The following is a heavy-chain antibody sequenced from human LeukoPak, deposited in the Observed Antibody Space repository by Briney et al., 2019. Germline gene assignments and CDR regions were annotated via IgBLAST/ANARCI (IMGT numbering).Heavy chain of an antibody. Sequence: SQTLSLTCAISGDSVSSNSAAWNWIRQSPSRGLEWLGSTYYRSKWYNDYAVSVKSRITINPDTSKNQFSLQLNSVTPEDTAVYYCARDLIAVASYYYYGMDVWGQGTTVTVSS. D-gene: IGHD6-19*01. CDR1: GDSVSSNSAA. V-gene: IGHV6-1*01. CDR3: ARDLIAVASYYYYGMDV. J-gene: IGHJ6*02. CDR2: TYYRSKWYN.